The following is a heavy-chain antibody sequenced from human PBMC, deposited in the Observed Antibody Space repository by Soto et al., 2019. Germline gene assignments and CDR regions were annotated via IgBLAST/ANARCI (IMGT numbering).Heavy chain of an antibody. CDR2: INPSGGGT. CDR1: RYTFISKP. D-gene: IGHD6-25*01. J-gene: IGHJ4*02. CDR3: AREIAWASGLFGY. V-gene: IGHV1-46*04. Sequence: SVKLSCKSSRYTFISKPIHCVQQAPGQGLEWMGIINPSGGGTSYAQRLQGRVSMTRDTSTSTVYMELSSLRYEDTALYYCAREIAWASGLFGYWGQGTLVTVSS.